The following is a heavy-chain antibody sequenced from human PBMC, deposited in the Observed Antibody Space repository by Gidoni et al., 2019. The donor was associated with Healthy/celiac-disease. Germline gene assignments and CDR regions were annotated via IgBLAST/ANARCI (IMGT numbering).Heavy chain of an antibody. V-gene: IGHV3-73*01. CDR3: TTWIQLMSVDY. J-gene: IGHJ4*02. Sequence: EVQLVESGGGLVQPGGSLKLSCASSGFTFSGSAMHWVRQASGKGLEWVGRIRSKANSYATAYAASVKGSFTISRDDSKNTAYLQMNSLKTEDTAVYYCTTWIQLMSVDYWGQGTLVTVSS. CDR1: GFTFSGSA. D-gene: IGHD5-18*01. CDR2: IRSKANSYAT.